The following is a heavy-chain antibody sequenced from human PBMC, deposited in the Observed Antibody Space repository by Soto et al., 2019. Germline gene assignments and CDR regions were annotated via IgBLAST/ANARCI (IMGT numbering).Heavy chain of an antibody. J-gene: IGHJ6*02. CDR1: GGSISSGGYY. CDR2: IYYSGST. V-gene: IGHV4-31*03. Sequence: SETLSLTCTVSGGSISSGGYYWSWIRQHPGKGLEWIGYIYYSGSTYYNPSLKSRVTISVDTSKNQFSLKLSSVTAADTAVYYCARRRYFDWPPTNYYYYYGMDVWGQGTTVTVSS. CDR3: ARRRYFDWPPTNYYYYYGMDV. D-gene: IGHD3-9*01.